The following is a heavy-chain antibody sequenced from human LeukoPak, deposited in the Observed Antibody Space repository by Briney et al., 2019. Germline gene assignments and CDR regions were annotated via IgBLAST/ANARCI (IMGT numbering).Heavy chain of an antibody. CDR1: GGSISSGGYY. CDR2: IYYSGST. J-gene: IGHJ4*02. V-gene: IGHV4-61*08. Sequence: SETLSLTCTVSGGSISSGGYYWSWVRQHPGKGLEWIGYIYYSGSTNYNPSLKSRVTISVDTSKNQFSLKLSSVTAADTAVYYCARARRMVRGVTIDYWGQGTLVTVSS. CDR3: ARARRMVRGVTIDY. D-gene: IGHD3-10*01.